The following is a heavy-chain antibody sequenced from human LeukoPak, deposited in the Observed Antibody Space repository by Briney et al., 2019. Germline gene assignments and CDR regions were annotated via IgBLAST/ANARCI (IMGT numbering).Heavy chain of an antibody. CDR3: ARETPAAMLPVDY. Sequence: SETLSLTCTVSGGSISSSSYYWSWIRQPPGKGLEWIGSIYYSGSTYYNPSLKSRVTISVDTSKNQFSLKLSSVTAADTAVYYCARETPAAMLPVDYWGQGTLVTVSS. CDR1: GGSISSSSYY. D-gene: IGHD2-2*01. J-gene: IGHJ4*02. CDR2: IYYSGST. V-gene: IGHV4-39*02.